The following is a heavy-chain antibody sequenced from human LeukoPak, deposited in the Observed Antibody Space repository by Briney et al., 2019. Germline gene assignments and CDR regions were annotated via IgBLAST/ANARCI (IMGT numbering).Heavy chain of an antibody. J-gene: IGHJ4*02. CDR3: VRVKGTYFDF. D-gene: IGHD1-1*01. CDR1: GFPFSGYS. Sequence: TGGSLRLSCAASGFPFSGYSMNWVRQAPGKGLEWVSYISASGSNIYYLDSVKGRFTVSRDNAMNSLFLQMDRPRAEDTAVYYCVRVKGTYFDFWGQGTLVTVSS. CDR2: ISASGSNI. V-gene: IGHV3-48*01.